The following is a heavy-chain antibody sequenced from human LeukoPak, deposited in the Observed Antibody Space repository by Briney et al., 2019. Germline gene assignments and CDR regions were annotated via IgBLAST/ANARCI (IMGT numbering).Heavy chain of an antibody. CDR2: INPSGGRT. CDR3: APLGVDP. Sequence: GASVKVSCKASGYTFTNYYMHWVRQAPGQGLEWMGVINPSGGRTSHAQKFQGRVTMTEDTSTDTAYMELSSLRSEDTAVYYCAPLGVDPWGQGTLVTVSS. V-gene: IGHV1-46*01. J-gene: IGHJ5*02. CDR1: GYTFTNYY.